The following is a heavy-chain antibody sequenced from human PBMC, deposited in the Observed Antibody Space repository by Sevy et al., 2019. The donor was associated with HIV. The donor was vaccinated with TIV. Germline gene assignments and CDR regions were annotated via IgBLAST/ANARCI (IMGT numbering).Heavy chain of an antibody. Sequence: GGSLRLSCAASGFTFSSYWMSWVRQAPGKGLEWVANIKQDGSEKYYVDSVKGRFTISRDNAKNSLYLQMNSLRAEDTPVYYCARGGAVVAATLFDYYYGMDVWGQGTTVTVSS. V-gene: IGHV3-7*04. J-gene: IGHJ6*02. D-gene: IGHD2-15*01. CDR3: ARGGAVVAATLFDYYYGMDV. CDR1: GFTFSSYW. CDR2: IKQDGSEK.